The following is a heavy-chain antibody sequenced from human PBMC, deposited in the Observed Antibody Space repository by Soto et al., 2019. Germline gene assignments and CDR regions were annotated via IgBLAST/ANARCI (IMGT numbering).Heavy chain of an antibody. V-gene: IGHV1-18*01. D-gene: IGHD2-15*01. Sequence: ASVKVSCKASGYTSTSYGISWVRQAPGQGLEWMGWISAYNGNTNYAQKLQGRVTMTTDTSTSTAYMELRSLRSDDTAVYYCARVINCSGGSCYSWWFDPWGQGTLVTVSS. CDR3: ARVINCSGGSCYSWWFDP. CDR2: ISAYNGNT. J-gene: IGHJ5*02. CDR1: GYTSTSYG.